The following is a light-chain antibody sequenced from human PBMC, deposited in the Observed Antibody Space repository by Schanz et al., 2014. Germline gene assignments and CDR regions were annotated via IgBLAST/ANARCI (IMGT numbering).Light chain of an antibody. V-gene: IGLV2-8*01. CDR1: SSDVGAYNY. J-gene: IGLJ2*01. CDR3: SSYAGSKNLV. Sequence: QSVLTQPPSASGSPGQSVTISCTGTSSDVGAYNYVSWYQQHPGKAPKLIISDVTRRPSGVPDRFSGSKSGTSASLAITGLQAEDEADYYCSSYAGSKNLVFGGGTKLTVL. CDR2: DVT.